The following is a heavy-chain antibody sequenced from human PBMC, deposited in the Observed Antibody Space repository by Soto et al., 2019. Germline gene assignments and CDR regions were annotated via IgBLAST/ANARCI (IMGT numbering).Heavy chain of an antibody. CDR3: AIYCSSTSCPRGDYYYYGMDV. Sequence: XESLKISWKGSGYSFTSYWISWVRQMPGKGLEWMGRIDPSDSYTNYSPSFQGHVTISADKSISTAYLQWSSLKASDTAMYYCAIYCSSTSCPRGDYYYYGMDVWGQGNTVTVSS. CDR2: IDPSDSYT. J-gene: IGHJ6*02. D-gene: IGHD2-2*01. V-gene: IGHV5-10-1*01. CDR1: GYSFTSYW.